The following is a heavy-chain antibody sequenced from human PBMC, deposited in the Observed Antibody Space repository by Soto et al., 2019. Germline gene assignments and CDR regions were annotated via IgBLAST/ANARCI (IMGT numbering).Heavy chain of an antibody. CDR1: GFTFSSYA. V-gene: IGHV3-23*01. J-gene: IGHJ4*02. CDR2: ISGSGAST. Sequence: EVQLLESGGGLVQPGGSLRLSCAASGFTFSSYAMSWVRQAPGKGLEWVSIISGSGASTYYADSVKCRFTISRDNAKNTLYLRMNSLRAEDMAVYYCAKDNGNGGTSDDYWGQGTLVTVSS. D-gene: IGHD2-15*01. CDR3: AKDNGNGGTSDDY.